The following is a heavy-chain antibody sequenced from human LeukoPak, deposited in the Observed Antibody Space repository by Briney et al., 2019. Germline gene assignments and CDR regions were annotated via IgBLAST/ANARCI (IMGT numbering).Heavy chain of an antibody. D-gene: IGHD4-17*01. CDR3: ASKLTVTTLIDY. CDR2: ISSSSSYI. CDR1: GFTFSSYS. V-gene: IGHV3-21*01. J-gene: IGHJ4*02. Sequence: PGGSLRLSCAASGFTFSSYSMNWDRQAPGRGLEWVSSISSSSSYIYYADSVKGRFTISRDNAKNSLYLQMNSLRAEDTAVYYCASKLTVTTLIDYWGQGTLITVSS.